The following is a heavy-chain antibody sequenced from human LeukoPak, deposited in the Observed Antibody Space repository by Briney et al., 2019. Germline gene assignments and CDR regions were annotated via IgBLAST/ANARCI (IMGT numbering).Heavy chain of an antibody. Sequence: SETLSLTCTVSGGSISFYYWNWIRQPPGKGLEWIGYIYYSGSTNYNPSLKSRVTISVDTSKNQFSLKLSSVTAADTAVYYCAARIAVAGSYNWFDPWGQGTLVTVSS. V-gene: IGHV4-59*08. J-gene: IGHJ5*02. CDR2: IYYSGST. CDR3: AARIAVAGSYNWFDP. CDR1: GGSISFYY. D-gene: IGHD6-19*01.